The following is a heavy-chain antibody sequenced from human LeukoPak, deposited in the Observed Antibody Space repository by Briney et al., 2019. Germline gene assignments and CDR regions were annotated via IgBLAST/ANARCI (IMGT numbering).Heavy chain of an antibody. V-gene: IGHV4-39*01. CDR1: GGSISSSSYY. J-gene: IGHJ6*02. CDR3: AATPEGIAAAGIDYYYYGMDV. Sequence: PSETLSLTCTVSGGSISSSSYYWGWIRQPPGKGLEWIGSIYYSGSTYYNPSLKSRVTISVDTSKNQFSLKLSSVTAADTAVYYCAATPEGIAAAGIDYYYYGMDVWGQGTTVTVSS. CDR2: IYYSGST. D-gene: IGHD6-13*01.